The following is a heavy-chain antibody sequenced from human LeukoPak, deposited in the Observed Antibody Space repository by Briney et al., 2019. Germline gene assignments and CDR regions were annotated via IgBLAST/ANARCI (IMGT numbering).Heavy chain of an antibody. CDR1: GVTFYLSA. CDR3: AKDIFWTGSGDSNFYMDV. D-gene: IGHD3/OR15-3a*01. CDR2: ISGAGTVT. V-gene: IGHV3-23*01. Sequence: GGSLRLSCAVPGVTFYLSALSWVRQAPGKGLEWVSAISGAGTVTDYADSVRGRFINSRDKSKNTLYLQMHSLRPDDTAVYYCAKDIFWTGSGDSNFYMDVWGKGATVTVSS. J-gene: IGHJ6*03.